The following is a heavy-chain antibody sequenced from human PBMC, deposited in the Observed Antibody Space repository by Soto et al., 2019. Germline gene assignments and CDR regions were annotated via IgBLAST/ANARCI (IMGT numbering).Heavy chain of an antibody. Sequence: QVQLQQWGAGLLKPSETLSLTCAVSGGSFSGYYWSWIRQPPGKGLEWIGEINHSGSTNYNPSLKSRVTISVDTSKHQFSRKMSSVTAADTAVYYCARQKRITIFGDRGNWFDPWGQGTLVTVSS. V-gene: IGHV4-34*01. D-gene: IGHD3-3*01. J-gene: IGHJ5*02. CDR3: ARQKRITIFGDRGNWFDP. CDR2: INHSGST. CDR1: GGSFSGYY.